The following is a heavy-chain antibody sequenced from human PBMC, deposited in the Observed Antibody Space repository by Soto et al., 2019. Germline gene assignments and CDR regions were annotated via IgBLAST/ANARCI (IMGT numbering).Heavy chain of an antibody. CDR3: ARDYYAGGYYYYGMDV. Sequence: GASVKVSCKASGGTFSSYAISWVRQAPGQGLEWMGGIIPIFGTADYAQKFQGRVTITADESTSTAYMELSSLRSEDTAVYYCARDYYAGGYYYYGMDVWGQGTTVTVSS. J-gene: IGHJ6*02. CDR2: IIPIFGTA. D-gene: IGHD3-10*01. CDR1: GGTFSSYA. V-gene: IGHV1-69*13.